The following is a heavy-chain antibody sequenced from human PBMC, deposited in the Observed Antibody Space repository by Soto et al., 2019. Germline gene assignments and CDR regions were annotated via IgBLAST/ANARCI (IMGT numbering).Heavy chain of an antibody. CDR3: AKGGGYSPYYYMDV. J-gene: IGHJ6*03. CDR1: GFTFADYA. CDR2: VSWNSGKL. Sequence: GGSLGLSCAASGFTFADYAMHWVRQAPGKGLEWVSGVSWNSGKLFYADPVKGRFTISRDSAKNSLYLQMNSLRAEDTALYYCAKGGGYSPYYYMDVWGKGTTVTVSS. D-gene: IGHD3-22*01. V-gene: IGHV3-9*01.